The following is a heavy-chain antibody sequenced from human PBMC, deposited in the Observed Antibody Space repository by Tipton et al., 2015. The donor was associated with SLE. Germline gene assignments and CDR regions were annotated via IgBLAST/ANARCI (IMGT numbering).Heavy chain of an antibody. CDR1: GGSFSGYY. V-gene: IGHV4-34*01. Sequence: TLSLTCAVYGGSFSGYYWSWIRQPPGKGLEWIGEINQSGSTNYNPSLKSRVTISVDTSKNQFSLKLSSVTAADTAVYYCAREYPLYGMDVWGQGTTVTVSS. CDR3: AREYPLYGMDV. D-gene: IGHD2-2*02. J-gene: IGHJ6*02. CDR2: INQSGST.